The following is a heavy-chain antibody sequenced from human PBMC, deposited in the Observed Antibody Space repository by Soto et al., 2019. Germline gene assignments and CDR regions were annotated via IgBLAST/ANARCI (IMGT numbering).Heavy chain of an antibody. Sequence: EVQLLESGGVLVQPGGSLRLSCAASGFTLSTSAMSWVRQAPGEGLKWVSSISSSGGNTYYADSVKGRFTISKDNSRNTLYLQMNSLRVEDTAIYYCAKVPDTNRPQGYFDYWCQGALVTVSS. CDR1: GFTLSTSA. D-gene: IGHD2-8*01. J-gene: IGHJ4*02. CDR2: ISSSGGNT. CDR3: AKVPDTNRPQGYFDY. V-gene: IGHV3-23*01.